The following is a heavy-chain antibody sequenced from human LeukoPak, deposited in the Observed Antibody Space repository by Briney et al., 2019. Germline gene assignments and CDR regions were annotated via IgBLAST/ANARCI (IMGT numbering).Heavy chain of an antibody. CDR3: ARALTDPWAMIVAFDY. J-gene: IGHJ4*02. Sequence: SVKVSCKASGGTFSSYAISWVRQAPGQGLEWMGGIIPIFGTANYAQKFQGRVTITADESTSTAYMELSSLRSEDTAVYYCARALTDPWAMIVAFDYWGQGTLVTVPS. CDR2: IIPIFGTA. D-gene: IGHD3-22*01. V-gene: IGHV1-69*13. CDR1: GGTFSSYA.